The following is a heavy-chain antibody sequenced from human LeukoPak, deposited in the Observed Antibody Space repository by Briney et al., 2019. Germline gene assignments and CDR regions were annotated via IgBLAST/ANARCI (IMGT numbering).Heavy chain of an antibody. CDR2: MNPNSGNT. Sequence: ASVKVSCKASGYTFTSYDINWVRQATGQGLEWMGWMNPNSGNTGYAQKFQGRVTMTRNTSISTAYMELSSLRSEDTAVYYCARGVMVRGVYYYCYMDVWAKGPRSPSP. J-gene: IGHJ6*03. CDR3: ARGVMVRGVYYYCYMDV. D-gene: IGHD3-10*01. CDR1: GYTFTSYD. V-gene: IGHV1-8*01.